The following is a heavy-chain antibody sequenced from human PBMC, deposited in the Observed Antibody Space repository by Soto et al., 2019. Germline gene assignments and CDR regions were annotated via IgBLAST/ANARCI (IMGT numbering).Heavy chain of an antibody. D-gene: IGHD3-3*01. CDR2: IYYSGST. CDR3: ARGGYDFWSGYYLSSWFDP. Sequence: PSETLSLTCTVSGGSISSSSYYWGWIRQPPGKGLEWIGSIYYSGSTYYNPSLKSRVTISVDTSKNQFSLKLSSVTAADTAVYYCARGGYDFWSGYYLSSWFDPWGQGTLVAISS. V-gene: IGHV4-39*02. CDR1: GGSISSSSYY. J-gene: IGHJ5*02.